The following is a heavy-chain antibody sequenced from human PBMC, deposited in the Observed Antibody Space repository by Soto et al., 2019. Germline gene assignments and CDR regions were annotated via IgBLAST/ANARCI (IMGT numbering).Heavy chain of an antibody. CDR1: GGSFSGYY. V-gene: IGHV4-34*01. CDR2: IYPTGRT. CDR3: ARGLDTTMATRFDF. J-gene: IGHJ4*02. D-gene: IGHD5-18*01. Sequence: PSETLSLSYAVYGGSFSGYYWTWVRQPPGRGLEWIGQIYPTGRTNYNPSLKGRVTISIDTSKNQFSLKLTSMTAADTAVYFCARGLDTTMATRFDFWGQGNLVTVSS.